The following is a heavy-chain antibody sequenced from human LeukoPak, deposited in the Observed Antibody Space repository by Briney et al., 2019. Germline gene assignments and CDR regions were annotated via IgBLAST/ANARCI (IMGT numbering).Heavy chain of an antibody. Sequence: GGSLRLSCAASGFTFSAYAMHWVRQAPGKGLEWVAVISFDGSNKYYADSVKGRFTISGDKSKDTLYLQMNSLRPEDTAVYYCARGPGPIAGAKNPFDIWGQGTMVTVSS. J-gene: IGHJ3*02. D-gene: IGHD1-26*01. CDR1: GFTFSAYA. CDR3: ARGPGPIAGAKNPFDI. CDR2: ISFDGSNK. V-gene: IGHV3-30*01.